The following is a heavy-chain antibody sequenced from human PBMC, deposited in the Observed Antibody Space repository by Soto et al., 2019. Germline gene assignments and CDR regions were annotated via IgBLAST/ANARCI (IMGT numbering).Heavy chain of an antibody. V-gene: IGHV4-59*01. CDR1: GGSISSYY. CDR3: ARVEKGDSTYYAEYFQP. J-gene: IGHJ1*01. CDR2: IYYSGST. Sequence: SETLSLTCTVSGGSISSYYWSWIRQPPGKGLEWIGYIYYSGSTNYNPSLKSRVTISVDTSKNQFSLKLSSVTAADTAAYYCARVEKGDSTYYAEYFQPWGQGTLVTVSS. D-gene: IGHD4-4*01.